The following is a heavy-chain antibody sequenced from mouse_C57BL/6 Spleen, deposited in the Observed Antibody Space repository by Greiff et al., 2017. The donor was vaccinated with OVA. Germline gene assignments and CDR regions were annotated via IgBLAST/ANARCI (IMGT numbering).Heavy chain of an antibody. V-gene: IGHV14-4*01. J-gene: IGHJ4*01. CDR3: TTLGLGYAMDY. CDR1: GFNIKDDY. D-gene: IGHD2-4*01. CDR2: IDPENGDT. Sequence: EVKLVESGAELVRPGASVKLSCTASGFNIKDDYMHWVKQRPEQGLEWIGWIDPENGDTEYASKFQGKATITADTSSNTAYLQLSSLTSEDTAVYYCTTLGLGYAMDYWGQGTSVTVSS.